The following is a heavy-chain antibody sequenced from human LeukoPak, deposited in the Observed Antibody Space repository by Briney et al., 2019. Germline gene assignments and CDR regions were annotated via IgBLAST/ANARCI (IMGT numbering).Heavy chain of an antibody. V-gene: IGHV3-53*01. CDR1: GFTVSSNY. D-gene: IGHD2-15*01. Sequence: GGSLRLSCAASGFTVSSNYMSWVHQAPGKGLEWVSVIYSGGSTYYADSVKGRFTISGDNSKNTLYLQMNSLRAEDTAVYYCVCSYFDYWGQGTLVTVSS. CDR3: VCSYFDY. J-gene: IGHJ4*02. CDR2: IYSGGST.